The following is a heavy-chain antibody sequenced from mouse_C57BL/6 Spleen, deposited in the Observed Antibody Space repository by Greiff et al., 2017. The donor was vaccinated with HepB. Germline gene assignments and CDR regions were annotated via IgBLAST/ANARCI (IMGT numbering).Heavy chain of an antibody. CDR2: IYPRSGNT. D-gene: IGHD2-2*01. CDR3: AKRGVTTGSSYYFDY. J-gene: IGHJ2*01. Sequence: QVQLQQSGAELARPGASVKLSCKASGYTFTSYGISWVKQRTGQGLEWIGEIYPRSGNTYYNEKFKGKATLTADKSSSTAYMELRSLTSEDSAVYFCAKRGVTTGSSYYFDYWGQGTTLTVSS. CDR1: GYTFTSYG. V-gene: IGHV1-81*01.